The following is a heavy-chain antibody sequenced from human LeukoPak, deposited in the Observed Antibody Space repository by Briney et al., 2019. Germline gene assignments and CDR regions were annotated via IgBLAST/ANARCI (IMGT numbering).Heavy chain of an antibody. CDR2: IIPIFGTA. CDR3: ASAPNRVVWTRITNARDAFDI. J-gene: IGHJ3*02. CDR1: GGTFSSYA. D-gene: IGHD3-10*01. V-gene: IGHV1-69*05. Sequence: SVKVSCKASGGTFSSYAISWVRQAPGRGLEWMGGIIPIFGTANYAQKFQGRVTITTDESTSTAYMELSSLRSEDTAVYYCASAPNRVVWTRITNARDAFDIWGQGTMVTVSS.